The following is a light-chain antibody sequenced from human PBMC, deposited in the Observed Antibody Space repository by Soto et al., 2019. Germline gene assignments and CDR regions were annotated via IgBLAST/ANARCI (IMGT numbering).Light chain of an antibody. CDR2: YDD. CDR1: TSNVEDNA. V-gene: IGLV1-36*01. CDR3: AAWDDSLNGWV. J-gene: IGLJ3*02. Sequence: QAVVTQPPSVSEAPGQRVTISCSGGTSNVEDNAVNWYQQLPGRAPKLLIYYDDLRPSGVSGRFSGSKSGTSASLAISGLQSEDEADYYCAAWDDSLNGWVFGGGTKVTVL.